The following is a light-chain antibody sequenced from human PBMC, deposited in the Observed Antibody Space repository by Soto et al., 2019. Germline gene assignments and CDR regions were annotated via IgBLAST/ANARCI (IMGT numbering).Light chain of an antibody. V-gene: IGKV1-5*03. CDR1: QSISSR. J-gene: IGKJ1*01. CDR2: KAS. Sequence: DIQMTQSPSTLSASVGDRVTITCRASQSISSRLAWYQQKPGKAPKLLIYKASSLSSGVPSRFSGSGSGTEFSLTIISRQPDDVAAYYYQQYNSYSWTFGQGTKVEIK. CDR3: QQYNSYSWT.